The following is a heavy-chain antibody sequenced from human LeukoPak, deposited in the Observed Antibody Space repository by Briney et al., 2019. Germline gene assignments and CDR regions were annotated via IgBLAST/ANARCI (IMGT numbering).Heavy chain of an antibody. V-gene: IGHV3-30*02. CDR3: AKRGAEVGETVAPGDY. J-gene: IGHJ4*02. CDR2: IRSDASNK. D-gene: IGHD1-26*01. CDR1: GFTFSSYG. Sequence: GGSLRLSCAASGFTFSSYGMHWVRQAPGKGLEWVAFIRSDASNKYYADSVKGRFTISRDNSKNTLYLQMDNLRAEDTAVYYCAKRGAEVGETVAPGDYWGQGTLLTVSS.